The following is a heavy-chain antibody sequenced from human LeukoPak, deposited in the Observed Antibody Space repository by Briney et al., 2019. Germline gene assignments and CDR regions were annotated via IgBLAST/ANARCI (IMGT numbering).Heavy chain of an antibody. J-gene: IGHJ4*02. CDR3: ARDGSGSYSASFDY. D-gene: IGHD3-10*01. CDR1: EFTFSDYY. Sequence: GGSPRLSCTVSEFTFSDYYMSWIRQAPGKGLEWVSYIVSSGSVKYYADSVKGRFTISRDNAKNSLYLQMNSLRAEDTAVYYCARDGSGSYSASFDYWGQGTLVTVSS. CDR2: IVSSGSVK. V-gene: IGHV3-11*04.